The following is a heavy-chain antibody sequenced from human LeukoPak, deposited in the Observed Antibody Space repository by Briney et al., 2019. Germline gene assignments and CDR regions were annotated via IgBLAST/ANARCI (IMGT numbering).Heavy chain of an antibody. CDR1: GGTFSSYA. D-gene: IGHD4-17*01. V-gene: IGHV1-8*02. Sequence: ASVKASCKASGGTFSSYAISWVRQATGQGLEWMGWMNPNSGNTGYAQKFQGRVTMTRNTSISTAYMELSSLRSEDTAVYYCARGDGAVTIYWGQGTLVTVSS. J-gene: IGHJ4*02. CDR3: ARGDGAVTIY. CDR2: MNPNSGNT.